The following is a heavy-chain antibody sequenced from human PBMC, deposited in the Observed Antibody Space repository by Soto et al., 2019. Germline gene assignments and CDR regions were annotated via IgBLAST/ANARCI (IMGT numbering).Heavy chain of an antibody. D-gene: IGHD5-18*01. Sequence: GGSLRVSCAASGFTVSSNYMSWVRQAPGKGLEWVSVIYSGGSTYYADSVKGRFTISRDNSKNTLYLQMNSLRAEDTAVYYCARDGGRGYSYGVLDYWGQGTLVTVSS. CDR1: GFTVSSNY. V-gene: IGHV3-53*01. J-gene: IGHJ4*02. CDR2: IYSGGST. CDR3: ARDGGRGYSYGVLDY.